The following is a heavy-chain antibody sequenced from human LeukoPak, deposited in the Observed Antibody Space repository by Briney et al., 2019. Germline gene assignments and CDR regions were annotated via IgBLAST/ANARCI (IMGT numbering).Heavy chain of an antibody. Sequence: SETLSLTCTVSGGSISSYYWSWIRQPAGKGLEWIGRIYTSGSTNYNPSLKSRVTMSVDTSKNQFSLKLSSVTAADTAVYYCARGDSYCSSTSCYHYFDYWGQGTLVTVSS. J-gene: IGHJ4*02. CDR3: ARGDSYCSSTSCYHYFDY. CDR1: GGSISSYY. V-gene: IGHV4-4*07. D-gene: IGHD2-2*01. CDR2: IYTSGST.